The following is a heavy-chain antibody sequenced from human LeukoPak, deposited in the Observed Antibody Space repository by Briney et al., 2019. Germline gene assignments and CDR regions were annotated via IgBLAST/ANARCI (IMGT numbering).Heavy chain of an antibody. D-gene: IGHD1-26*01. CDR3: ATGGIMGVIHFDC. CDR1: RFTFSSYA. CDR2: ISGSGGST. J-gene: IGHJ4*02. V-gene: IGHV3-23*01. Sequence: GGSLRLSCAASRFTFSSYAMSWVRQAPGKGPEWVSAISGSGGSTYYADSVKGRFTISRDNSKNTLYLQMNSLRAEDTAVYYCATGGIMGVIHFDCWGQGTLVTVSS.